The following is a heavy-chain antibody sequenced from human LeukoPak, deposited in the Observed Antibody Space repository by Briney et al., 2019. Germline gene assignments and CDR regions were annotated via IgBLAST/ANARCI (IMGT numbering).Heavy chain of an antibody. V-gene: IGHV4-4*07. CDR3: ARDRYYDFWSGYLNWFDP. CDR1: GGSISSYY. J-gene: IGHJ5*02. Sequence: SETLSLTCTVSGGSISSYYWSWIRQPAGKGLEWIGRVYTSGSTNYNPSLKSRVTMSVDTSKNQFSLKLSSVTAADTAVYYCARDRYYDFWSGYLNWFDPWGQGTLATVSS. CDR2: VYTSGST. D-gene: IGHD3-3*01.